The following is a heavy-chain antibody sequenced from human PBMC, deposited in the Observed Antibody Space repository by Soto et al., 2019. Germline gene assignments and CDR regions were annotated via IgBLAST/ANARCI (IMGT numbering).Heavy chain of an antibody. Sequence: QVQVVQSGAEVKKPGSSVKVSCKVSGGTFSDFGLSWVRLAPGRGLEWLGGIIPMSSVVNHGQTFQGRVTITAAASTGTGYMALSSLRSEDTALYYCATTFCGEDCFSTYYLDHWGQGTLVTVSS. CDR1: GGTFSDFG. V-gene: IGHV1-69*12. CDR3: ATTFCGEDCFSTYYLDH. D-gene: IGHD2-21*02. J-gene: IGHJ4*02. CDR2: IIPMSSVV.